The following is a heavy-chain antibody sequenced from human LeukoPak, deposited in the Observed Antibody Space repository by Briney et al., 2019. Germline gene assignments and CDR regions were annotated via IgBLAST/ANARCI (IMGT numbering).Heavy chain of an antibody. Sequence: SETLSLTCTVSGGSISSYYWSWIRQPPGKGLEWIGRIYTSGSTNYNPSLKSRVTMSVDTSKNQFSLKLSSVTAADTAVYYCARDRYDILTGYGYFDYWGQGTLVTVSS. J-gene: IGHJ4*02. D-gene: IGHD3-9*01. CDR2: IYTSGST. V-gene: IGHV4-4*07. CDR1: GGSISSYY. CDR3: ARDRYDILTGYGYFDY.